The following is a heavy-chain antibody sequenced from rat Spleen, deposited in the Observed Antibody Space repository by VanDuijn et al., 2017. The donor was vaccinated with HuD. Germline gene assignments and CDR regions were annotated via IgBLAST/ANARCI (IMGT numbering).Heavy chain of an antibody. CDR1: GFSLSNYG. D-gene: IGHD1-12*02. V-gene: IGHV2-13*01. Sequence: QVQLKESGPGLVQPSQTLSLTCTVSGFSLSNYGVIWFRQPPGKGLEWMGIIWDNGNTNYNSTLKSRLSISRDTSKSQVFLKLNRLQPDDTAIYFCTGYDGSHYHNPTWFSYWGQGTLVTVSS. CDR2: IWDNGNT. CDR3: TGYDGSHYHNPTWFSY. J-gene: IGHJ3*01.